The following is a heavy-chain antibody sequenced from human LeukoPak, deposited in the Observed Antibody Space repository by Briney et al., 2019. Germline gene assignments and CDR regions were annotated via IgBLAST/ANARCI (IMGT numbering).Heavy chain of an antibody. J-gene: IGHJ3*02. CDR2: INHSGST. CDR3: ATGGEMATIFAFDI. D-gene: IGHD5-24*01. CDR1: GGSFSGYY. Sequence: SETLSLTCAVYGGSFSGYYWSWIRQPPGKGLEWIGEINHSGSTNYNPSLKSRVTISVDTSKNQFSLKLSSVTAADTAVYYCATGGEMATIFAFDIWGQGTMVTVSS. V-gene: IGHV4-34*01.